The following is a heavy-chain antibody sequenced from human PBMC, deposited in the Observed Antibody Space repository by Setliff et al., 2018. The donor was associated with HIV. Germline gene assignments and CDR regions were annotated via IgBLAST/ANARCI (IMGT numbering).Heavy chain of an antibody. CDR1: GGSFTTSL. CDR3: AREVDGGERFVRFGP. CDR2: IIPVSGAS. V-gene: IGHV1-69*13. J-gene: IGHJ5*02. D-gene: IGHD4-17*01. Sequence: SVKVSCKASGGSFTTSLIGWFRQGPGQGLEWMGGIIPVSGASKYAQRFQDRVIFTADESTNGVYMELSSLTSEDTGFYFCAREVDGGERFVRFGPWGQGTLVTVSS.